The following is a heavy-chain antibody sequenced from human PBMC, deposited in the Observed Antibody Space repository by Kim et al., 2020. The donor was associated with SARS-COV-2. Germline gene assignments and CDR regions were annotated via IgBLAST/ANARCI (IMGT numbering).Heavy chain of an antibody. D-gene: IGHD3-9*01. CDR3: ATIVSTDYDSLTGYYKGGDY. J-gene: IGHJ4*02. CDR2: IYYSGST. Sequence: SETLSLTCTVSGGSISSSSYYWGWIRQPPGKGLEWIGSIYYSGSTYYNPSLKSRVTISVDTSKNQFSLKLSSVTAADTAVYYCATIVSTDYDSLTGYYKGGDYWGQGTLVTVSS. CDR1: GGSISSSSYY. V-gene: IGHV4-39*01.